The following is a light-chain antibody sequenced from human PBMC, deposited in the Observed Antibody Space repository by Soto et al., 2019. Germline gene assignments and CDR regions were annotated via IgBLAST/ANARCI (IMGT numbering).Light chain of an antibody. V-gene: IGKV1-39*01. CDR2: TAS. CDR1: QTISSW. Sequence: DIQMTQSPSTLSGSVGDRVTITCRASQTISSWLAWYQQKPGKAPKLLIYTASNVQSGVPSRISGSGSGTDFTLTISSLQPEDFATYYCQQSYSMPRTFGQGTKVDIK. CDR3: QQSYSMPRT. J-gene: IGKJ1*01.